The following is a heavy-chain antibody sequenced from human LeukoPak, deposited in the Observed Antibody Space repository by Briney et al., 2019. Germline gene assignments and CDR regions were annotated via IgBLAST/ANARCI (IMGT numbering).Heavy chain of an antibody. CDR2: MSPSGSS. CDR1: GGSFSDYY. Sequence: SETLSLTCAVYGGSFSDYYWTWIRQTPGKGLEWIGEMSPSGSSNYNPSLKSRVTISVDTSKNQFFLKLRSVTAADTAVYYCARGRQDVNMILVVMAGVSYYLDVWSKGTTVTVS. D-gene: IGHD3-22*01. CDR3: ARGRQDVNMILVVMAGVSYYLDV. V-gene: IGHV4-34*01. J-gene: IGHJ6*03.